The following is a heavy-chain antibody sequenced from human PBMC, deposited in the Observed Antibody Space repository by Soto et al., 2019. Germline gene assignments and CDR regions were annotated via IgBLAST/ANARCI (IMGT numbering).Heavy chain of an antibody. CDR2: ISYDGSKK. CDR1: GFTFSSYG. D-gene: IGHD5-12*01. J-gene: IGHJ4*02. V-gene: IGHV3-30*03. CDR3: ARAVEMATMRY. Sequence: QVQLVESGGGVVQPGRSLRLSCAASGFTFSSYGMHWVRQAPGKGLEWVAVISYDGSKKYYADSVKGRFTISRDNSKNTLYLQMNSLRAEDTAVYYCARAVEMATMRYWGQGTLVTVSS.